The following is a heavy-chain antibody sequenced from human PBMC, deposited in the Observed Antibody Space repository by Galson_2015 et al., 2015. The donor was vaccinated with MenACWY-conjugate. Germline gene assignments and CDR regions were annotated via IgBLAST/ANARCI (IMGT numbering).Heavy chain of an antibody. CDR2: VNPNSGGT. CDR3: ARGGYSHDHYYFQLDV. Sequence: SVKVSCKASGYTFTGHYLDWVRQAPGQGLEWMGRVNPNSGGTNYAQRFQGRVTMTRDMSISTAYMELSSLRSDDTAVYYCARGGYSHDHYYFQLDVWGKGTTVIVSS. V-gene: IGHV1-2*06. J-gene: IGHJ6*03. D-gene: IGHD5-18*01. CDR1: GYTFTGHY.